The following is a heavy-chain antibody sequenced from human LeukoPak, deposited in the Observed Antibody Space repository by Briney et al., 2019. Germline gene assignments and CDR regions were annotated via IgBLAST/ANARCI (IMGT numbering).Heavy chain of an antibody. Sequence: SETLSLTCTVSGGSISSYYWSWLRQPPGKGLEWVGYIYYSGSTNYNPFLKSRVTISVDTSKNQFSLKLSSVTAADTAVYYCASGRTVNYYYGMDVWGKGTTVTVSS. V-gene: IGHV4-59*01. D-gene: IGHD4-17*01. CDR3: ASGRTVNYYYGMDV. J-gene: IGHJ6*04. CDR1: GGSISSYY. CDR2: IYYSGST.